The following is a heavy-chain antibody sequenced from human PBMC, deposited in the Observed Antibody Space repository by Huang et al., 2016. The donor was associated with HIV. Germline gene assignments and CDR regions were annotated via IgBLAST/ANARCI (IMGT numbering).Heavy chain of an antibody. CDR1: GGTFRRYG. J-gene: IGHJ4*02. CDR2: ISPTFEAT. CDR3: ARENIAPYYCDY. Sequence: QVQLVQSGAEVKRPGSSVTVSCKASGGTFRRYGISWVRQAPGQGLEWMGGISPTFEATNCAQKFQGRVTISADESTTTAYMELSSLRSEDTAIYYCARENIAPYYCDYWGQGTLVTVAS. D-gene: IGHD2-21*01. V-gene: IGHV1-69*13.